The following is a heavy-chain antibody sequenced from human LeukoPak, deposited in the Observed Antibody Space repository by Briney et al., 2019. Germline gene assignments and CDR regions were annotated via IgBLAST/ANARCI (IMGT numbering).Heavy chain of an antibody. Sequence: GGSLRLSCAASGFTFSSYAMSWVRQAPGKGLEWVSAISGSGGSTYYADSVKGRFTISRDNSKNTLYLQMNSLKTEDTAVYYCTTDPFYSSSHKAGPWFDPWGQGTLVTVSS. V-gene: IGHV3-23*01. CDR1: GFTFSSYA. CDR3: TTDPFYSSSHKAGPWFDP. D-gene: IGHD6-13*01. J-gene: IGHJ5*02. CDR2: ISGSGGST.